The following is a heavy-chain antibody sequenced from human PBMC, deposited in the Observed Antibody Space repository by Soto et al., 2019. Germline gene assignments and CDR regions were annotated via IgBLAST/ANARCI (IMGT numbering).Heavy chain of an antibody. Sequence: SETLSLTCTVSGGSISSYYWSWIRQPPGKGLEWIGYIYYSGSTNYNPSLKSRVTISVDTSKNQFSLKLSSVTAADTAVYYCARDREYSRNYYYYGMDVWGQGTTVTVSS. D-gene: IGHD6-6*01. CDR3: ARDREYSRNYYYYGMDV. CDR1: GGSISSYY. CDR2: IYYSGST. J-gene: IGHJ6*02. V-gene: IGHV4-59*01.